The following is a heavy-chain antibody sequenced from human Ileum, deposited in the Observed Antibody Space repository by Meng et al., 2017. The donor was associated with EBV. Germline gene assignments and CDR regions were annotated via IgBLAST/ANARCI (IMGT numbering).Heavy chain of an antibody. D-gene: IGHD4-17*01. V-gene: IGHV4-39*01. CDR2: ICYTDYT. CDR1: VGSISSSNYC. CDR3: AMGPDYAKTGY. J-gene: IGHJ4*02. Sequence: LLLQESGPGVVQSSEALSLTCSVSVGSISSSNYCWGWIRQPPGKGLEWIQSICYTDYTYYNPSLKSRVTISADKSKNQFSLRLNSLTAADTAVYYCAMGPDYAKTGYWGQGTLVTVSS.